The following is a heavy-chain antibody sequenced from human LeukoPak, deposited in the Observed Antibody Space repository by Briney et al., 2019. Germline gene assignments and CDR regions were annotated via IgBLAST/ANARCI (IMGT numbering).Heavy chain of an antibody. J-gene: IGHJ4*02. CDR1: GGSVSSGSYY. CDR2: IYYTGST. Sequence: SETLSLTCTVSGGSVSSGSYYWSWIRQPPGKGLEWMGYIYYTGSTNYNPSLKSRVTISVDTPKNQFSLKLNSVTAADTAVYYCARSPRYGSGSYFAFDYWGQETLVTVSS. D-gene: IGHD3-10*01. CDR3: ARSPRYGSGSYFAFDY. V-gene: IGHV4-61*01.